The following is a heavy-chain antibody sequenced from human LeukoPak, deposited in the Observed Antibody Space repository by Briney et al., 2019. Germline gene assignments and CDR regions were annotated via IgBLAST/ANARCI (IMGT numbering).Heavy chain of an antibody. D-gene: IGHD3-9*01. CDR2: ISGSGGST. Sequence: GGSLRLSCAASGFTFSSYAMSWVRQAPGKGLEWVSAISGSGGSTYYADSVKGRFTISRDNSKNTLYLQMNSLRAEDTAVYYCAKARGNYDTHGMDVWGQGTTVTVSS. CDR1: GFTFSSYA. V-gene: IGHV3-23*01. CDR3: AKARGNYDTHGMDV. J-gene: IGHJ6*02.